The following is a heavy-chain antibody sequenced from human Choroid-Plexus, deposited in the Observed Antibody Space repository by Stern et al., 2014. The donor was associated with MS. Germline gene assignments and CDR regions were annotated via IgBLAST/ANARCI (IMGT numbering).Heavy chain of an antibody. V-gene: IGHV3-30*18. CDR2: VSYDGSNK. CDR1: GFTFGSCA. CDR3: AKDRQYLTYFFDH. D-gene: IGHD2/OR15-2a*01. Sequence: VQLVESGGGVVQPGRPLRLSCVVSGFTFGSCAMHWVRQAPGKGLERVAGVSYDGSNKDYADSVKGRFTMSRDNSQNTLYMQMSSLRPEDTAVYYCAKDRQYLTYFFDHWGQGSLVTVSS. J-gene: IGHJ5*02.